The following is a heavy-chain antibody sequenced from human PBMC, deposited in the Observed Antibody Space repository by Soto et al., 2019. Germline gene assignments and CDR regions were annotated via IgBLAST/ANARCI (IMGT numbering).Heavy chain of an antibody. J-gene: IGHJ5*02. CDR2: INPSGGST. Sequence: SVKVSCKASGYTFTSYYMHWVRQAPGQGLEWMGIINPSGGSTSYAQKFQGRVTMTRDTSTSTVYMELSSLRSEDTAVYYCAIKLRGTLLGDNWFDPWGQGNMVTV. CDR3: AIKLRGTLLGDNWFDP. D-gene: IGHD2-15*01. V-gene: IGHV1-46*01. CDR1: GYTFTSYY.